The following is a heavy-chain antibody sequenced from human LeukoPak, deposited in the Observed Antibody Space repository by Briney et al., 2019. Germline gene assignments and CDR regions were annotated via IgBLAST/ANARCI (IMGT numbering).Heavy chain of an antibody. V-gene: IGHV3-30*04. CDR2: ISYDGSNK. Sequence: GGSLRLSCAASGFTFSSYAMHWVRQAPGKGLEWVAVISYDGSNKYYADSVKGRFTISRDNSKNTLYLQMNSLRAEDTAVYYCARETGYAYGRAPLDYWGQGTLVTVSS. J-gene: IGHJ4*02. D-gene: IGHD5-18*01. CDR1: GFTFSSYA. CDR3: ARETGYAYGRAPLDY.